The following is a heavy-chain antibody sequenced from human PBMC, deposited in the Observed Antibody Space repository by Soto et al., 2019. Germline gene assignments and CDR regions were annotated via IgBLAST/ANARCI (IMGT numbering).Heavy chain of an antibody. J-gene: IGHJ5*02. CDR1: GYPFSNND. D-gene: IGHD6-6*01. V-gene: IGHV1-8*01. CDR3: ARGVVETSSLWLDP. Sequence: GXSVKVSCKASGYPFSNNDSDWVRQAPGQGLEWIGWMNTNTNTTDSAEVFEGRVSLTWDTSISTAYMQLNSLKIDDTAVYYCARGVVETSSLWLDPWGQGTLVTVSS. CDR2: MNTNTNTT.